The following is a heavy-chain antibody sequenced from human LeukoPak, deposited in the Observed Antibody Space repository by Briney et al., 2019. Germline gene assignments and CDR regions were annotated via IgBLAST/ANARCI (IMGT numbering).Heavy chain of an antibody. CDR1: GFTFSSYA. CDR2: TSGSGTTT. V-gene: IGHV3-23*01. CDR3: ARANDLIDY. Sequence: GGSPRLSCAASGFTFSSYAMSWVRQAPGKGLEWVSLTSGSGTTTYYADSVKGRFTISRDNAKNSLYLQMDSLRAEDTAVYYCARANDLIDYWGQGTLVTVSS. J-gene: IGHJ4*02.